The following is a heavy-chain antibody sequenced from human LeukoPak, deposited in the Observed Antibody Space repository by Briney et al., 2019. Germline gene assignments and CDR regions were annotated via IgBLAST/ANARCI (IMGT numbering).Heavy chain of an antibody. CDR2: ISGYNGNT. J-gene: IGHJ4*02. Sequence: ASVNVSCTPSGYTFTYYAVSWVRQAPGQGLEWMGWISGYNGNTNYAQEFQGRVTMTTDTSTSTAYMELRSLRSDDTAVYFCARDTITYGTPGDYWGQGTLVTVSS. D-gene: IGHD1-1*01. CDR1: GYTFTYYA. V-gene: IGHV1-18*01. CDR3: ARDTITYGTPGDY.